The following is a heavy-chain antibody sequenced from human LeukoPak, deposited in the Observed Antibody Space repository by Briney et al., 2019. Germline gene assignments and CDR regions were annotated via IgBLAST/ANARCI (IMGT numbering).Heavy chain of an antibody. D-gene: IGHD3-22*01. CDR1: GFTFSSYG. CDR2: ISYDGSNK. J-gene: IGHJ4*02. Sequence: PGRSLRLSCAASGFTFSSYGMHWVRQAPGKGLEWVAVISYDGSNKYYADSVKGRFTISRDNSKNTLYLQMNSLRAEDTAVYYCAKEFREIVVVAPLDYWGQGTLVTVSS. V-gene: IGHV3-30*18. CDR3: AKEFREIVVVAPLDY.